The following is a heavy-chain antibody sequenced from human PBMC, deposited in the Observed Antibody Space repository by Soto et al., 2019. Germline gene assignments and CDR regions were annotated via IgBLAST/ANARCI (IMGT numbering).Heavy chain of an antibody. CDR1: GYTFTSYG. Sequence: ASVKVSCKASGYTFTSYGISWVRQAPGQGLEWMGWISAYNGNTNYAQKLQGRVTMTTDTSTSTAYMELRSLRSDDTAVYYCARDFTVVPAVFNWFDPWGQGTLVTVSS. V-gene: IGHV1-18*01. CDR3: ARDFTVVPAVFNWFDP. D-gene: IGHD2-2*01. CDR2: ISAYNGNT. J-gene: IGHJ5*02.